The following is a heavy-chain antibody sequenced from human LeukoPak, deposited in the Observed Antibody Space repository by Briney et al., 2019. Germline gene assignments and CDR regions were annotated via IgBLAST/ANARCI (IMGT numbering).Heavy chain of an antibody. Sequence: PSETLSLTCAVSGYSISSGYYWGWIRQPPGKGLEWIGRIYHSGSTYYNPSLKSRVTISVDTSKNQFSLKLSSVTAADTAVYYCASMDVWGKGTTVTVSS. J-gene: IGHJ6*03. V-gene: IGHV4-38-2*01. CDR1: GYSISSGYY. CDR3: ASMDV. CDR2: IYHSGST.